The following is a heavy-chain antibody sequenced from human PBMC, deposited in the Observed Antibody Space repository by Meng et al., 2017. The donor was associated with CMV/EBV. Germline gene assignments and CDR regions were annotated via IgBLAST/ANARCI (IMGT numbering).Heavy chain of an antibody. Sequence: GGSLRLSCAASGFTFSSYSMNWVRQAPGKGLEWVSSISSSYIYYADSVKGRFTISRDNAKNSLYLQMNSLRAEDTAVYYCARGGIAARLCDYWGQGTLVTVSS. CDR3: ARGGIAARLCDY. CDR2: ISSSYI. J-gene: IGHJ4*02. CDR1: GFTFSSYS. D-gene: IGHD6-6*01. V-gene: IGHV3-21*01.